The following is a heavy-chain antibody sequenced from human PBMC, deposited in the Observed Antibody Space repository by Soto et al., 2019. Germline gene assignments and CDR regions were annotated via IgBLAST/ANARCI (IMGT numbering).Heavy chain of an antibody. CDR1: GFTFSSYG. V-gene: IGHV3-30*18. Sequence: QVQLVESGGGVVQPGRSLRLSCAASGFTFSSYGMHWVRQAPGKGLEWVAVISYDGSNKYYADSVKGRFTISRDNSKKKLYLQMNSLRAEDTAVYYWAKEGSSWYLPGSDRFDYWGKGTLVTVFS. CDR3: AKEGSSWYLPGSDRFDY. J-gene: IGHJ4*02. D-gene: IGHD6-13*01. CDR2: ISYDGSNK.